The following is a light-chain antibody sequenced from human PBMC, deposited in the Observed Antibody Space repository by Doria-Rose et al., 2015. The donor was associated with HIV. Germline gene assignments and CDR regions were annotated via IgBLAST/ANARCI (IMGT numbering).Light chain of an antibody. CDR3: QQYYDTPS. Sequence: DIWLTQSPESLGMSLGERATLNCKSNQSLLYTSKNYLAWYQQKPGQPPKLLIYWASTRQSGVPARFSGSRSGTDFTLTISSLEAEDVAVYYCQQYYDTPSFGPGTTVDIK. CDR2: WAS. CDR1: QSLLYTSKNY. J-gene: IGKJ3*01. V-gene: IGKV4-1*01.